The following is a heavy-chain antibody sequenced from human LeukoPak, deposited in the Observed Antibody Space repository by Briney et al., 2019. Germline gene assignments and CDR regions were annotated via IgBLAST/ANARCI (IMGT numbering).Heavy chain of an antibody. CDR3: AKEKTGTSGDYFDY. CDR2: LTGSGST. J-gene: IGHJ4*02. Sequence: GGSLRLSCSASGFTFSRFWMSWVRQAPGKGLEWVSGLTGSGSTYHADSVKGRFTISRDNSKNTLYLQMNSLRAEDTAVYYCAKEKTGTSGDYFDYWGQGTLVTVSS. CDR1: GFTFSRFW. V-gene: IGHV3-23*01. D-gene: IGHD1-7*01.